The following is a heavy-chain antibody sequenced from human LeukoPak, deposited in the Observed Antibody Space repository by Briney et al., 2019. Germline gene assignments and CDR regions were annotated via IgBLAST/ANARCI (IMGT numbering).Heavy chain of an antibody. CDR3: ASGEFRHGLQVDY. J-gene: IGHJ4*02. Sequence: SETLSLTCSLSGVSISSSAYHWSWFRQHPGKGLEWIGYIYYTGRTYYSRSLKSRVTKSLDTAKNQYSLNLSSLTAADTAVYYRASGEFRHGLQVDYWGQGTLVAVSS. CDR1: GVSISSSAYH. V-gene: IGHV4-31*03. CDR2: IYYTGRT. D-gene: IGHD3/OR15-3a*01.